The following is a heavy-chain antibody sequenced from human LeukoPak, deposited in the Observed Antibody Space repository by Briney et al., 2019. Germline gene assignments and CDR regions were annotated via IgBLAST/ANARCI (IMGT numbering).Heavy chain of an antibody. Sequence: GGSLRLSCAASGFTVSSNYMSWVRQAPGKGLEWVSVIYSGGSTYYADSVKGRFTISRHNSKNTLYLQMSSLRAEDTAVYYCARAGHYYGSGSTWGYYGMDVWGQGTTVTVSS. CDR1: GFTVSSNY. J-gene: IGHJ6*02. D-gene: IGHD3-10*01. CDR3: ARAGHYYGSGSTWGYYGMDV. CDR2: IYSGGST. V-gene: IGHV3-53*04.